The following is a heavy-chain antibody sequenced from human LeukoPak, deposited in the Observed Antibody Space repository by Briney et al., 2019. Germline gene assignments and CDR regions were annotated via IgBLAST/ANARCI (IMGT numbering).Heavy chain of an antibody. V-gene: IGHV4-61*01. CDR2: IYYSGST. Sequence: SETLSLTCTVSGGSVSSGSDYWSWIRQHPGKGLEWIGYIYYSGSTNYNPSLKSRVTISVDTSKNQFSLKLSSVTAADTAVYSSASHITIVRAVTANRSDYCCHGTLVTGSS. CDR1: GGSVSSGSDY. CDR3: ASHITIVRAVTANRSDY. D-gene: IGHD3-10*01. J-gene: IGHJ4*01.